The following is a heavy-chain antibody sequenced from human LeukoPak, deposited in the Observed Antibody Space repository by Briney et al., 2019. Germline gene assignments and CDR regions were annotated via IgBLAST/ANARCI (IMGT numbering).Heavy chain of an antibody. D-gene: IGHD4-17*01. Sequence: PGGSLRLSCAASGFTFSSNGMNWVRQAPGKGLEWVSYISATGGTIYYADSVKGRFTISRDNAKNSLYLQMNSLRAEDTAVYYCARGSVTYYFDYWGQGTLVTVSS. J-gene: IGHJ4*02. CDR3: ARGSVTYYFDY. CDR1: GFTFSSNG. CDR2: ISATGGTI. V-gene: IGHV3-48*04.